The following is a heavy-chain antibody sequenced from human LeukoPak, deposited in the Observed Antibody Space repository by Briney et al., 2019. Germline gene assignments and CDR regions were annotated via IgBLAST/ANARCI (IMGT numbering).Heavy chain of an antibody. J-gene: IGHJ4*02. CDR3: AKTYSSSWYYFDY. V-gene: IGHV1-46*01. CDR1: GYTFTSYY. Sequence: ASVKVSCKASGYTFTSYYMHWVRQAPGQGLEWMGIISPSGGSTSYAQKFQGRVTMTRDTSTSTVYMELSSLRSEDTDVYYCAKTYSSSWYYFDYWGQGTLVTVSS. D-gene: IGHD6-13*01. CDR2: ISPSGGST.